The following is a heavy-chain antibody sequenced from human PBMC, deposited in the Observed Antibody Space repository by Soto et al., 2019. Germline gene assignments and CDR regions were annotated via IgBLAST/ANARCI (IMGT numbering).Heavy chain of an antibody. CDR1: GGSISSYY. V-gene: IGHV4-59*01. CDR3: ASSDVDTAMVTFDY. Sequence: SETLSLTCTVSGGSISSYYWSWIRQPPGKGLEWIGYIYYSGSTNYNPSLKSRVTISVDTSKNQFSLKLSSVTAADTAVYYCASSDVDTAMVTFDYWGQGTLVTVSS. CDR2: IYYSGST. J-gene: IGHJ4*02. D-gene: IGHD5-18*01.